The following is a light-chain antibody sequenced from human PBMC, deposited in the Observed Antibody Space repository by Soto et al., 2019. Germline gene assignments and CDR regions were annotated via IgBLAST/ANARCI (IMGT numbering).Light chain of an antibody. CDR1: QSVSSH. Sequence: IVMTQSPGTVSVSTGERATLSCSASQSVSSHLAWSQQKPAHAPRLLIYGASTRSTDIPARFSGRGSGTEVTLTISSLQSADFAVHYCRQYNDWCPSTFGQGTLLEI. CDR3: RQYNDWCPST. CDR2: GAS. V-gene: IGKV3-15*01. J-gene: IGKJ5*01.